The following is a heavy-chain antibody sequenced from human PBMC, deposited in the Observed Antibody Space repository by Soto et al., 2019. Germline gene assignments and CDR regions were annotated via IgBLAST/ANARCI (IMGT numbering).Heavy chain of an antibody. J-gene: IGHJ4*02. D-gene: IGHD3-10*01. CDR2: IYYSGST. CDR3: AGGSGSSVDY. Sequence: QVQLQESGPGLVKPSETLSLTCTVSGGSISSYYWSWIRQPPGKGLEWIGYIYYSGSTNYNPSLKSRVTISVDTSKNQFSLKLSSVTAADTAVYYCAGGSGSSVDYWGQGTLVTVSS. CDR1: GGSISSYY. V-gene: IGHV4-59*01.